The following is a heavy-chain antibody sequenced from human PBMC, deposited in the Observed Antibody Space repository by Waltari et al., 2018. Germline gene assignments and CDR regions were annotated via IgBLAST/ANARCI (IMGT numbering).Heavy chain of an antibody. Sequence: EVQLVETGGGLIQPGGSLRLSCAASGFTVSSNYMSWVRQAPGKGLEWVSVIYSGGSTYYADSVKGRFTISRDNSKNTLYLQMNSLRAEDTAVYYCAGTVAGYYYYGMDVWGQGTTVTVSS. CDR3: AGTVAGYYYYGMDV. CDR1: GFTVSSNY. J-gene: IGHJ6*02. CDR2: IYSGGST. V-gene: IGHV3-53*02. D-gene: IGHD6-19*01.